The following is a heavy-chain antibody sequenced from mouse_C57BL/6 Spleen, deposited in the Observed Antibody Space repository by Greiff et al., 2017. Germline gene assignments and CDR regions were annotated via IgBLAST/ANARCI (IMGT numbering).Heavy chain of an antibody. CDR3: ARVSYGSSPYYFDY. D-gene: IGHD1-1*01. CDR1: GYTFTSYW. CDR2: IDPSDSYT. J-gene: IGHJ2*01. Sequence: QVQLQQPGAELVKPGASVKLSCKASGYTFTSYWMQWVKQRPGQGLEWIGEIDPSDSYTNYNQKFKGKATLTVDTSSSTAYMQLSSLTSEDSAVYYGARVSYGSSPYYFDYWGQGTTLTVSS. V-gene: IGHV1-50*01.